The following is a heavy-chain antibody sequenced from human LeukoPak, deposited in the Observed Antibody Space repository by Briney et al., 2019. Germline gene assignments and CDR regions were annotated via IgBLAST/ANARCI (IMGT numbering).Heavy chain of an antibody. D-gene: IGHD1-1*01. Sequence: SETLSLTCTVSGGSIGSYYWSWIRQPPGKGLEWIGYIYYSGSTNYNPSLKSRVTISVDTSKNQFSLKLSSVTAADTAVYYCARVGTGTDAFDIWGQGTMVTVSS. CDR1: GGSIGSYY. CDR3: ARVGTGTDAFDI. J-gene: IGHJ3*02. CDR2: IYYSGST. V-gene: IGHV4-59*01.